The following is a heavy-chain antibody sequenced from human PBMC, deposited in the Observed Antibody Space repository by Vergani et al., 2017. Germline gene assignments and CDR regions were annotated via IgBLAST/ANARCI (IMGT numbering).Heavy chain of an antibody. Sequence: QVQLVQSGAEVKKPGASVKVSCKASGYTFTSYGISWVRQAPGQGLEWMGWISAYNGNTNYAKKLQGRVTMTTDTSTSTAYMELSSLRSEDTAVYYCARARYCSSTSCSYFDYWGQGTLVTVSS. J-gene: IGHJ4*02. CDR2: ISAYNGNT. CDR1: GYTFTSYG. V-gene: IGHV1-18*01. CDR3: ARARYCSSTSCSYFDY. D-gene: IGHD2-2*01.